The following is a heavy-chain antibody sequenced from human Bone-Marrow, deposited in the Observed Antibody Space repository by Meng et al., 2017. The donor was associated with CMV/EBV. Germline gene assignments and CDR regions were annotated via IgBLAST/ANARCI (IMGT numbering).Heavy chain of an antibody. D-gene: IGHD2-2*02. CDR2: ISAYNGNT. CDR1: GYTFTSYG. CDR3: ARAGYCSSTSCYRVLNY. Sequence: ASVKVSCKASGYTFTSYGISWVRQAPGQGLEWMGWISAYNGNTNYAQKLQGRVTMTTDTSTSTAYMELRSLRSEDTVVYYCARAGYCSSTSCYRVLNYWGQGTLVTVSS. J-gene: IGHJ4*02. V-gene: IGHV1-18*01.